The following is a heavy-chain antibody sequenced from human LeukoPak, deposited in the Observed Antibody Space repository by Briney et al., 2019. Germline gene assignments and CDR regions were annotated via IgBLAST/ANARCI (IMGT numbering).Heavy chain of an antibody. CDR3: TGTSVVGAIDY. V-gene: IGHV3-64*02. Sequence: GGSLRLSCAASGFTFSSSAMHWVRQAPGKGLEYVSGFTSNGGNTYYADSVKGRFTISRDNSKNTLYLQMNSLRAEDTAVYYCTGTSVVGAIDYWGQGTLVTVSS. J-gene: IGHJ4*02. CDR2: FTSNGGNT. CDR1: GFTFSSSA. D-gene: IGHD1-26*01.